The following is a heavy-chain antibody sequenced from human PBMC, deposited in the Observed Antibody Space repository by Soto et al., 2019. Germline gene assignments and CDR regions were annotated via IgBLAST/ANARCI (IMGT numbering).Heavy chain of an antibody. CDR2: IWFSGST. J-gene: IGHJ5*02. Sequence: QVQLQESGPGLVQPSETLSLTYTVSGGSISPYYWSWVRQPPGKGLEWIGFIWFSGSTTYNPSLRSRVTMSVDTSKNQLSLEVTSVTAADTAVYYCARESSGDHNHNWFDPWGQGTLVTVSA. CDR1: GGSISPYY. V-gene: IGHV4-59*01. D-gene: IGHD1-20*01. CDR3: ARESSGDHNHNWFDP.